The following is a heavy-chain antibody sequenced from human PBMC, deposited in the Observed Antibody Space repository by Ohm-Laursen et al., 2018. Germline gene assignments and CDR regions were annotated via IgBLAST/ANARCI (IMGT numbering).Heavy chain of an antibody. D-gene: IGHD6-13*01. J-gene: IGHJ4*02. CDR3: ATSNNWYYFDY. CDR1: GGSISSSSYC. Sequence: SETLSLTWSVSGGSISSSSYCWGWIRQPPGKGLEWIGGMYYSGNTYYNPSLKSRVTIAVDTSKNQFSLKLSSVTAADTSVYYCATSNNWYYFDYWGQGTLVTVSS. V-gene: IGHV4-39*01. CDR2: MYYSGNT.